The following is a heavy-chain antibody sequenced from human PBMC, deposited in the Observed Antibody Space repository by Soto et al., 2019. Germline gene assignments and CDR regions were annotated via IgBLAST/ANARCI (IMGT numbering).Heavy chain of an antibody. J-gene: IGHJ6*03. D-gene: IGHD6-6*01. CDR1: GFTFSSYA. CDR2: ISGSGGST. Sequence: EVQLLESGGGLVQPGGSLRLSCAASGFTFSSYAMSWVRQAPGKGLEWVSAISGSGGSTYYADSVKGRFTISRDNSKNTLYLQMYSLRAEDTAVYYCAKVLAARPVYYYMDVWGKGTTVTVSS. CDR3: AKVLAARPVYYYMDV. V-gene: IGHV3-23*01.